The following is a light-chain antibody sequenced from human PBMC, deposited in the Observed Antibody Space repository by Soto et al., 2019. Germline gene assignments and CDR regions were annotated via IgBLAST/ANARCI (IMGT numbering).Light chain of an antibody. Sequence: QSVLTQPPSASGTPGQRVTISCSGSRSNIGSNAVSWYQQLPATAPKLLIYNDNQRPSGVPDRFSASKSRTSASLAISGLQSEDEADYYCAAWDDSLNARGVFGGGTKLTVL. CDR2: NDN. V-gene: IGLV1-44*01. CDR1: RSNIGSNA. CDR3: AAWDDSLNARGV. J-gene: IGLJ3*02.